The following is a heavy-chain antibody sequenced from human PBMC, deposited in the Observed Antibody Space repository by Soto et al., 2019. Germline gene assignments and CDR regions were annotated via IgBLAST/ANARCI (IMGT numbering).Heavy chain of an antibody. CDR3: AREYMIVGIDY. CDR2: ISSSSSYT. V-gene: IGHV3-11*06. D-gene: IGHD3-22*01. CDR1: GFTFSDYY. J-gene: IGHJ4*02. Sequence: GGSLRLSCAASGFTFSDYYMSWIRQAPGKGLEWVSYISSSSSYTNYADSVKGRFTISRDNAKNSLYLQMNRLRAEDTAVYYCAREYMIVGIDYWGQGTLVTVSS.